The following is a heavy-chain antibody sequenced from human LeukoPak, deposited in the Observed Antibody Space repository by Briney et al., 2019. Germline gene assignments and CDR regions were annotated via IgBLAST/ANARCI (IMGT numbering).Heavy chain of an antibody. CDR2: INHSGST. Sequence: PSETLSLTCAVYGGSFSGYYWSWIRQPPGKGLEWIGEINHSGSTNYNPSLKSRVTISVDTSKNQFSLKLSSVTAADTAVYYCARDRPRIAVAGHYYYGMDVWGQGTTVTVSS. CDR3: ARDRPRIAVAGHYYYGMDV. D-gene: IGHD6-19*01. CDR1: GGSFSGYY. J-gene: IGHJ6*02. V-gene: IGHV4-34*01.